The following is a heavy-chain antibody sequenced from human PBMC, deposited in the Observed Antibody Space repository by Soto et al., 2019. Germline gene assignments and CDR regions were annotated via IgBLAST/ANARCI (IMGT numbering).Heavy chain of an antibody. J-gene: IGHJ4*02. CDR2: ISYDGSNK. Sequence: GSLRLSCAASGFTFSSYGMHWVRQAPGKGLEWVAVISYDGSNKYYADSVKGRFTISRDNSKNTLHLQMNSLRAEDTAVYYCAKDRDERDSSGFDYWGQGTLVTVSS. V-gene: IGHV3-30*18. CDR1: GFTFSSYG. CDR3: AKDRDERDSSGFDY. D-gene: IGHD3-22*01.